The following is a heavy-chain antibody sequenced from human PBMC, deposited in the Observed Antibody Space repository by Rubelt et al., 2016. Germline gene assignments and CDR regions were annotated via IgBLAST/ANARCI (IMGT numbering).Heavy chain of an antibody. CDR2: IYNGGST. V-gene: IGHV3-66*01. J-gene: IGHJ4*02. CDR3: ARGHPGPIIIVVDHYFDY. CDR1: GFTVSSNY. D-gene: IGHD3-22*01. Sequence: EVQLLESGGGLVQPGGSLRLSCAASGFTVSSNYMSWVRQAPGKGLEWVSVIYNGGSTDYADSVKGRFTISRDTSRNTVYLQMNSLRAEDTAVYYCARGHPGPIIIVVDHYFDYWGQGTPVTVSS.